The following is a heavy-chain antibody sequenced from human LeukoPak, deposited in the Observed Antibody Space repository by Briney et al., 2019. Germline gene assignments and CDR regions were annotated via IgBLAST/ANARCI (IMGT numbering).Heavy chain of an antibody. J-gene: IGHJ4*02. V-gene: IGHV4-30-2*01. Sequence: PSQTLSLTCAVSSGSISSGGYSWSWIRQPPGKGLEWIGYIYHSGSTYYNPSLKSRVTISVDRSKNQFSLKLSSVTAADTAVYYCARAPGGDYDYWGQGTLVTVSS. CDR2: IYHSGST. D-gene: IGHD4-17*01. CDR3: ARAPGGDYDY. CDR1: SGSISSGGYS.